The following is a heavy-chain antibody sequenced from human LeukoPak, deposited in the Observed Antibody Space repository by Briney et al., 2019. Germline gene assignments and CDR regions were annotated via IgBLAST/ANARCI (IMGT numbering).Heavy chain of an antibody. V-gene: IGHV4-39*07. Sequence: PSETLSLTCTVSGGSISSTNYYWGWIRQPPGKGLEWIGSIYYSGSTYYNPSLKSRVTISVDTSKNQFSLKLSSVTAADTAVYYCASNSKKGSRAYYMDVWGKGTTVTVSS. J-gene: IGHJ6*03. CDR2: IYYSGST. CDR1: GGSISSTNYY. CDR3: ASNSKKGSRAYYMDV. D-gene: IGHD2-15*01.